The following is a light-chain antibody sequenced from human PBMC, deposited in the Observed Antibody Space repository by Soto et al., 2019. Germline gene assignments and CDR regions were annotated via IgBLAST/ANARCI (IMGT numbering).Light chain of an antibody. V-gene: IGKV3-15*01. CDR2: GAS. J-gene: IGKJ4*01. Sequence: EIVMTQSPATLSVSPGERATLSCRASQSVSSNLTWYQQKPGQAPRLLIYGASTRATGIPARFSGSGSGTEFTLTISSLQSEDFAVYYCQQYNNWPPLTFGGLTKVEIK. CDR1: QSVSSN. CDR3: QQYNNWPPLT.